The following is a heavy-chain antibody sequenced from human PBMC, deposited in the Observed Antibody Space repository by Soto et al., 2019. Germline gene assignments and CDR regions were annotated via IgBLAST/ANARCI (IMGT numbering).Heavy chain of an antibody. Sequence: RPSETLSLTCAVSGGSFSGFYWGWIRQPPGKGLEWIGEVHHTGNVNQNPPLKSRVTISVDTSKNQFSLKLSSVTAADTAVYYCARHIPESGGSCYWCASRLYYYYYYYMDVWGKGTTVTVSS. V-gene: IGHV4-34*01. CDR2: VHHTGNV. J-gene: IGHJ6*03. CDR1: GGSFSGFY. D-gene: IGHD2-15*01. CDR3: ARHIPESGGSCYWCASRLYYYYYYYMDV.